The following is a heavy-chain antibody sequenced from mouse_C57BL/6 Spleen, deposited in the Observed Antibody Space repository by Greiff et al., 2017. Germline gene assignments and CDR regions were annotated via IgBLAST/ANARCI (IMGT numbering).Heavy chain of an antibody. D-gene: IGHD1-1*01. J-gene: IGHJ2*01. CDR1: GFTFSDAW. Sequence: EVQLQESGGGLVQPGGSMKLSCAASGFTFSDAWMDWVRQSPEKGLEWVAEIRNKANNHATYYAESVKGRFTISRDDSKSSVYLQMNSLRAEDTGIYYCTRNYGSSPLFDYWGQGTTLTVSS. CDR3: TRNYGSSPLFDY. V-gene: IGHV6-6*01. CDR2: IRNKANNHAT.